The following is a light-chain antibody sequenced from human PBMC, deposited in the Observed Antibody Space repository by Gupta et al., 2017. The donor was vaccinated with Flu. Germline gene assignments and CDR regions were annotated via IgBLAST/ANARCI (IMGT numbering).Light chain of an antibody. V-gene: IGLV2-14*01. CDR3: SAYTTSNSWV. J-gene: IGLJ3*02. Sequence: SDIGAYNYVSWYQQYPDRAPKMMLYEVNKWSSGAASSFSGSRSGNTSYLTISGLQVEDEAFYHCSAYTTSNSWVFGGGTKVSVL. CDR2: EVN. CDR1: SDIGAYNY.